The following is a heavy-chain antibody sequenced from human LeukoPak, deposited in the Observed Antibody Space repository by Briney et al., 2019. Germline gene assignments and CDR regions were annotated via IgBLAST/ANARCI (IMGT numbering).Heavy chain of an antibody. CDR1: GYTFTGYY. D-gene: IGHD1-14*01. CDR2: INPNSGGT. CDR3: ARESSLSGMGFDP. V-gene: IGHV1-2*02. J-gene: IGHJ5*02. Sequence: ASVKVSCXASGYTFTGYYMHWVRQAPGQGLEWMGWINPNSGGTNYAQKFQGRVTMTRDTSISTAYMELSRLRSDDTAVYYCARESSLSGMGFDPWGPGTLVTVSS.